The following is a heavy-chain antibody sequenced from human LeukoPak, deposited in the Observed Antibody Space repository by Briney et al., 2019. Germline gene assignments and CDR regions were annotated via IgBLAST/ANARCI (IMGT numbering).Heavy chain of an antibody. CDR1: GDSISSGGYS. J-gene: IGHJ3*02. Sequence: SQTLSLTYAVSGDSISSGGYSWSWIRQPPGKGLEWIGHISHSGSTYYNPSLKDRVTISVDRSKSQLSLKVTSVTAAVTAVYYCARAPNSSGLAFDMWGQGTVVTVSP. D-gene: IGHD3-22*01. CDR2: ISHSGST. CDR3: ARAPNSSGLAFDM. V-gene: IGHV4-30-2*01.